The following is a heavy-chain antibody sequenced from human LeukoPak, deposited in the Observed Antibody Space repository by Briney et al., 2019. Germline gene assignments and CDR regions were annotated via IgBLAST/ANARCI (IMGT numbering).Heavy chain of an antibody. Sequence: GASVKVSCKASGYTFTGYYMHWVRQAPGQGLEWMGWMNPNSGNTGYAQKFQGRVTMTRNTSISTAYMELSSLRSEDTAVYYCARSEYYYGSGSYWFDPWGQGTLVTVSS. CDR3: ARSEYYYGSGSYWFDP. CDR1: GYTFTGYY. J-gene: IGHJ5*02. CDR2: MNPNSGNT. D-gene: IGHD3-10*01. V-gene: IGHV1-8*02.